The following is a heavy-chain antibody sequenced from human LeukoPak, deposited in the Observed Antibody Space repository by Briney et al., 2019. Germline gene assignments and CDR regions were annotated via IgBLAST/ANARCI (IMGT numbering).Heavy chain of an antibody. J-gene: IGHJ4*02. Sequence: GGSLGLSCAASGFTVSSNYMSRVRQAPGKGLEWVSVIYSGGSTYYADSVKGRFTISRDNSKNTLYLQMNSLRAEDTAVYYCTKEEQQLWFFDYWGQGTLVTVSP. CDR1: GFTVSSNY. CDR2: IYSGGST. CDR3: TKEEQQLWFFDY. V-gene: IGHV3-66*02. D-gene: IGHD5-18*01.